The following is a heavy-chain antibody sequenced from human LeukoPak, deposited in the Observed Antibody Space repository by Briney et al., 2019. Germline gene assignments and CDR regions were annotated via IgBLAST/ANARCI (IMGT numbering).Heavy chain of an antibody. J-gene: IGHJ4*02. CDR3: ARGILYGNFDY. CDR2: MNPNSGNT. CDR1: GGTFSSYA. D-gene: IGHD4-17*01. V-gene: IGHV1-8*02. Sequence: ASVKVSCKASGGTFSSYAISWVRQAPGQGLEWMGWMNPNSGNTGYAQKFQGRVTMTRNTSISTAYMELSSLRSEDTAVYYCARGILYGNFDYWGQGTLVTVSS.